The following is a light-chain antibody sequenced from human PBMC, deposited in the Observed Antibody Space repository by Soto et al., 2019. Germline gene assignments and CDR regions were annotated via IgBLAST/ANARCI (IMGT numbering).Light chain of an antibody. V-gene: IGKV3-15*01. CDR3: QQYTGPPTT. CDR1: HDIRSN. J-gene: IGKJ1*01. CDR2: GAS. Sequence: EIVMTQSPATLSVSPGERATVSCRASHDIRSNLAWYQQRPGQAPRLLIYGASTRATGIPARFSGSGSGTDFTLTITRPEPEDSAVYFCQQYTGPPTTFGQGTKVDIK.